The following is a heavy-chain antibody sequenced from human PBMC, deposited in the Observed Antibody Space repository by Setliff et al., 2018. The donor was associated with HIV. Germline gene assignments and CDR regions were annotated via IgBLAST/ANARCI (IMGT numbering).Heavy chain of an antibody. Sequence: SETLSLTCVVYGGSYSGYYYSWIRQPPGKGLEWIGEINHSGSTNYHASLKSRLTISVDTSKNQFSLRLRSVTAADSAVYYCARGTLVVPDAFDIWGQGTMVTVSS. D-gene: IGHD2-2*01. CDR2: INHSGST. CDR1: GGSYSGYY. V-gene: IGHV4-34*01. CDR3: ARGTLVVPDAFDI. J-gene: IGHJ3*02.